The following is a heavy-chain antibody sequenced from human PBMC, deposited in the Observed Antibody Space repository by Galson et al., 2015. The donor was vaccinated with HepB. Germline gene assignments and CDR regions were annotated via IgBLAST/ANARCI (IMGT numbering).Heavy chain of an antibody. CDR2: INPSGGST. V-gene: IGHV1-46*04. CDR3: ARNYYEGDYYYGMDV. Sequence: SVKVSCRASGYTFTSYYMHWVRQAPGQGLEWMGIINPSGGSTSYAQKLQGRVTMTRDTSTSTVYMELSSLRSEDTAVYYCARNYYEGDYYYGMDVWGQGTTVTVSS. CDR1: GYTFTSYY. J-gene: IGHJ6*02. D-gene: IGHD3-22*01.